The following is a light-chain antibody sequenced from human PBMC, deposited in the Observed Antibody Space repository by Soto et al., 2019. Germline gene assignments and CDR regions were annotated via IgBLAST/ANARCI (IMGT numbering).Light chain of an antibody. J-gene: IGKJ1*01. Sequence: IVMTQSPATLSMSPGERATLSCRASQSLNRDLAWYQQKPGQSPRLLIFGASIRATGIPARFSGSASGTEFTLPIRSLQSEDCALYCCQQYNNGPGALGQGTKVDIK. V-gene: IGKV3-15*01. CDR1: QSLNRD. CDR2: GAS. CDR3: QQYNNGPGA.